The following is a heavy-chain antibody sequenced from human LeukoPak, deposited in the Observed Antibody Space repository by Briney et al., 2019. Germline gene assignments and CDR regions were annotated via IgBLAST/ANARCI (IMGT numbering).Heavy chain of an antibody. CDR3: ATGREMATIIY. CDR2: IYYSGST. CDR1: GGSISSGSYY. V-gene: IGHV4-61*02. Sequence: PSQTLSLTCTVSGGSISSGSYYWSWIRQPAGKGLEWIGRIYYSGSTNYNPSLKSRVTISVDTSKNQFSLKLSSVTAADTAVYYCATGREMATIIYWGQGTLVTVSS. D-gene: IGHD5-24*01. J-gene: IGHJ4*02.